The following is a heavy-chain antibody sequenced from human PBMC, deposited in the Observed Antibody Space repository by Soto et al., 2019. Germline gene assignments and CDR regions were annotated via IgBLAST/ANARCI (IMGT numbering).Heavy chain of an antibody. J-gene: IGHJ4*02. Sequence: GGSLRLSCAASGFTFSSYAMSWVRQAPGKGLEWVSAISGSGGSTYYADSVKGRSTISRDNSKNTLYLQMNSLRAEDTAVYYCAKDFDSVAAAGSDYQGQGTLRSVST. D-gene: IGHD3-9*01. CDR2: ISGSGGST. CDR3: AKDFDSVAAAGSDY. V-gene: IGHV3-23*01. CDR1: GFTFSSYA.